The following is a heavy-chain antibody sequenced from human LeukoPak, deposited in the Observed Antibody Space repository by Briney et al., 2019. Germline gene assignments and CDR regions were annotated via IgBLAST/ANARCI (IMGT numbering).Heavy chain of an antibody. Sequence: SETLSLTCAVSGYSITSPYHWGWIRQPPGKGLEWIGYIYYSGSTNYNPSLKSRVTISVDTSKNQFSLKLSSVTAADTAVYYCASRPPLLWGQGTLVTVSS. J-gene: IGHJ4*02. V-gene: IGHV4-59*01. CDR1: GYSITSPYH. CDR3: ASRPPLL. CDR2: IYYSGST. D-gene: IGHD2-15*01.